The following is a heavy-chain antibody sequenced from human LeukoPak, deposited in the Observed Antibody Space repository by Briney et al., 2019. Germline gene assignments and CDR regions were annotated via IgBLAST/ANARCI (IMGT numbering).Heavy chain of an antibody. Sequence: GASVKVSCKASGYTFTSYGISWVRQAPGQGLEWMGWISAYNGNTNYAQKLQGRVTMTTDTSTSTAYMELSSLRSEDTAVYYCARVSGEWLPLRGYYYYMDVWGKGTTVTISS. J-gene: IGHJ6*03. D-gene: IGHD6-19*01. CDR1: GYTFTSYG. CDR3: ARVSGEWLPLRGYYYYMDV. CDR2: ISAYNGNT. V-gene: IGHV1-18*01.